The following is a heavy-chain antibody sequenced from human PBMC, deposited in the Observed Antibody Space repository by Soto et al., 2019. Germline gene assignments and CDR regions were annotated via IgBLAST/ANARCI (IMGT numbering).Heavy chain of an antibody. Sequence: ASVKVSCKASGYTFTSYDINWVRLATGQGLEWMGWTNPNSGNTAYAQKFQGRVTMTRNTSISTAYMELSSLRSEDTAVYYCARVLLWFGELLAWGQGTLVTVSS. CDR3: ARVLLWFGELLA. D-gene: IGHD3-10*01. CDR2: TNPNSGNT. J-gene: IGHJ5*02. V-gene: IGHV1-8*01. CDR1: GYTFTSYD.